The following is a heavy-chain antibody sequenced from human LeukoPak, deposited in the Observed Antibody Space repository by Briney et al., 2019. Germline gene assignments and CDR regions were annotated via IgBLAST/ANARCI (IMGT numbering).Heavy chain of an antibody. V-gene: IGHV1-69*05. J-gene: IGHJ6*03. CDR1: GGTFSSYA. D-gene: IGHD6-6*01. Sequence: SVKVSCKASGGTFSSYAISWVRQAPGQGLEWMGGIIPIFGTANYAQKFQGRVTITTDESTSTAYMELSSLRSEDTAVYYCAKAGNVQPGLVGSEPSPNYYYYYMDVWGKGTTVTVSS. CDR2: IIPIFGTA. CDR3: AKAGNVQPGLVGSEPSPNYYYYYMDV.